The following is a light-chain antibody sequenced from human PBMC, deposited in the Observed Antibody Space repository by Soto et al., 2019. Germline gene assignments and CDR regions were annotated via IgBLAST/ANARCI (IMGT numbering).Light chain of an antibody. J-gene: IGKJ4*01. V-gene: IGKV1-12*01. CDR2: SAS. Sequence: IQMTQSPSSVSASVGDTVTITCRASQGIGSWVAWYHQIPGKAPKLLIYSASSLQSGTPSRFTGRGSGAAFTLTITNLQPEDVGVYHCQQASSFPLTFGGGTKVEIK. CDR1: QGIGSW. CDR3: QQASSFPLT.